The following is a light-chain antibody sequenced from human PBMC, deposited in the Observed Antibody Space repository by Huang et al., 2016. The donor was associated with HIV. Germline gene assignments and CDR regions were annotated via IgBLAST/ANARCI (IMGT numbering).Light chain of an antibody. V-gene: IGKV3-15*01. J-gene: IGKJ5*01. Sequence: EIVMTQSPATLSVSPGERATLSCRASPSVSSNLAWYQQKPGQAPRLLIYGASTRATGIPARFSGSGSGTEFTLTISSLQSEDFAVDYCQQYNNWPPLITFGQGTRLEIK. CDR3: QQYNNWPPLIT. CDR1: PSVSSN. CDR2: GAS.